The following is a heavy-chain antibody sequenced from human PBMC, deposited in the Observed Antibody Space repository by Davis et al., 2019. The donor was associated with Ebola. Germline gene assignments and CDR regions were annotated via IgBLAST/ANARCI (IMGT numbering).Heavy chain of an antibody. Sequence: GESLKISCAASGFTLSGYDMNWVRQAPGKGLQWVAVIWDDGSNNYYADSVKGRFTISRDNSKNTLYLQMNSLRAEDTAVYYCATTPQYSSGQNKPFDYWGQGTLVTVSS. CDR3: ATTPQYSSGQNKPFDY. J-gene: IGHJ4*02. CDR1: GFTLSGYD. CDR2: IWDDGSNN. V-gene: IGHV3-33*01. D-gene: IGHD6-19*01.